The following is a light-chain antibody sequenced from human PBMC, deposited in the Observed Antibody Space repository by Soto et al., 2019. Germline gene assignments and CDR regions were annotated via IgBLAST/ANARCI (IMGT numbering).Light chain of an antibody. CDR2: AAS. J-gene: IGKJ4*01. Sequence: DIQMTQSPSSLSASVGDRVTITCRASQGIRNALGWYQQKPGKAPKRLIYAASSLQSGVPSRFSGSGSGTEFTLTIRSLQPEDFATYYCLQHNSYPLTFGGGTKVEVK. CDR1: QGIRNA. CDR3: LQHNSYPLT. V-gene: IGKV1-17*01.